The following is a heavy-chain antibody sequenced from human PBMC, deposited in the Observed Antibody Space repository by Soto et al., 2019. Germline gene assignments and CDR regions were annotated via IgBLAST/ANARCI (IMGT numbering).Heavy chain of an antibody. V-gene: IGHV4-4*07. CDR2: IYTSGST. CDR1: GGSIGSYY. D-gene: IGHD1-26*01. Sequence: SETLSLTCTVSGGSIGSYYWSWIRQPAGKGLEWIGRIYTSGSTNYNPSLKSRVTMSVDTSKNQFSLKLSSVTAADTAVYYCAGGGELVPDFDYWGQGTLVTVSS. CDR3: AGGGELVPDFDY. J-gene: IGHJ4*02.